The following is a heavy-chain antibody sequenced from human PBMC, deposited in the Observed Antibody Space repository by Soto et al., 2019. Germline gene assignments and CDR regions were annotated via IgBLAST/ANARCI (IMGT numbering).Heavy chain of an antibody. CDR3: AREGVRPSLYYYDSSAYPGY. J-gene: IGHJ4*02. V-gene: IGHV1-18*01. D-gene: IGHD3-22*01. CDR1: GYTFTSYG. Sequence: ASVKVSCKASGYTFTSYGISWVRQAPGQGLEWMGWISAYNGNTKYSQKFQGRVTITRDTSASTAYMELSSLRSEDTAVYYCAREGVRPSLYYYDSSAYPGYWGQGTLVTVSS. CDR2: ISAYNGNT.